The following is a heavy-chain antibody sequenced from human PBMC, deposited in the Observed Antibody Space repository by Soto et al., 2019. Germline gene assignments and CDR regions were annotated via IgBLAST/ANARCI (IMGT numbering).Heavy chain of an antibody. J-gene: IGHJ4*02. CDR1: GFSLNTYGVG. CDR3: ARALGSWGPYYFDY. CDR2: IYWDDDK. Sequence: GSGPTLVNPTQTLTLTCTFSGFSLNTYGVGVGWIRQPPGKALEWLALIYWDDDKRYSPSLKSRLTITKDTSKNQVVLTMTNMDPVDTLTYSRARALGSWGPYYFDYWRQGTLVIVSS. D-gene: IGHD3-16*01. V-gene: IGHV2-5*02.